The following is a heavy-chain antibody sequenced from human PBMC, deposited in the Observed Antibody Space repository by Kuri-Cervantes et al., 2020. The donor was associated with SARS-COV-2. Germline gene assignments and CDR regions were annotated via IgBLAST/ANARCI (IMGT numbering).Heavy chain of an antibody. D-gene: IGHD3-10*01. Sequence: GSLRLSCTVSGGSVSSGSYYWSWIRQPPGKGLEWIGYIYYSGSTNYNPSLKSRVTISVDTSKNQFSLKLNSVTAADTAVYYCARELLFGYYYYYYMDFWGKGTMVTVSS. CDR2: IYYSGST. CDR1: GGSVSSGSYY. V-gene: IGHV4-61*01. J-gene: IGHJ6*03. CDR3: ARELLFGYYYYYYMDF.